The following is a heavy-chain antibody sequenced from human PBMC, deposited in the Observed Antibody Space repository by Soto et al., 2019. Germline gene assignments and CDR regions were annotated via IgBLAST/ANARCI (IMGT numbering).Heavy chain of an antibody. D-gene: IGHD4-17*01. CDR2: IIPTFGTA. Sequence: QVQLVQSGAEVKKPGSSVKVSCKASGGTFSSYAISWVRQAPGQGLEWMGGIIPTFGTANDAQKFQGRVTITADVSTSTAYMELSSLRSEDTAVYSSARGPEYGGYVVGSRPYYFDDWGQGTLVTVSS. J-gene: IGHJ4*02. CDR3: ARGPEYGGYVVGSRPYYFDD. CDR1: GGTFSSYA. V-gene: IGHV1-69*01.